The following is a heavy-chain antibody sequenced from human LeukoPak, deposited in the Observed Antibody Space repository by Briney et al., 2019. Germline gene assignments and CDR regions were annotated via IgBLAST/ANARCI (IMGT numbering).Heavy chain of an antibody. CDR1: GFTFSSYW. Sequence: PGGSLRLSCAASGFTFSSYWMSWVRQAPGKGLEWVANIKQDGSEKYYVDSVKGRFTISRDNAKNSLYLQMNSLRAEDTAVYYCARTTGSGWYYHKGYYFDYWGQGTLVTVSS. CDR3: ARTTGSGWYYHKGYYFDY. D-gene: IGHD6-19*01. J-gene: IGHJ4*02. CDR2: IKQDGSEK. V-gene: IGHV3-7*01.